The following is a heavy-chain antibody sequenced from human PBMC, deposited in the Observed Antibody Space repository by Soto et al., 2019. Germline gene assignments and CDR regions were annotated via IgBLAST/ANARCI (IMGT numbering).Heavy chain of an antibody. J-gene: IGHJ5*02. CDR1: GASISSTSYF. CDR3: ASGNSGAYRAWFDP. CDR2: FYLSEST. D-gene: IGHD6-25*01. Sequence: QLQLQESGPGLVKPSETLSLTCTVSGASISSTSYFWGWIRQPPGKGLEWVGSFYLSESTHYTPYPNSRVTISVDTSKNQFSLRLTSLTAADTAVYYCASGNSGAYRAWFDPWGQGTLVTVSS. V-gene: IGHV4-39*01.